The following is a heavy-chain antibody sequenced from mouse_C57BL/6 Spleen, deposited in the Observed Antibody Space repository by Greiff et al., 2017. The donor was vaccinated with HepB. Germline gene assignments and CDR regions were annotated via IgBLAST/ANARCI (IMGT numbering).Heavy chain of an antibody. CDR3: ARVEDYGSWYFDV. D-gene: IGHD1-1*01. Sequence: VQLQQSGPELVKPGASVKLSCKASGYTFTSYDINWVKQRPGQGLERIGWIYPRDGSTKYNEKFKGKATLTVDTSSSTAYMELHSLTAEDSAVYFCARVEDYGSWYFDVWGTGTTVTVSS. V-gene: IGHV1-85*01. J-gene: IGHJ1*03. CDR2: IYPRDGST. CDR1: GYTFTSYD.